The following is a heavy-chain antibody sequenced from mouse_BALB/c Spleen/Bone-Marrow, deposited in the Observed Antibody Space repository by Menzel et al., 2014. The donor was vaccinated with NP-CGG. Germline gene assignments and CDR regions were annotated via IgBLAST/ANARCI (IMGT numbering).Heavy chain of an antibody. D-gene: IGHD2-3*01. V-gene: IGHV5-4*02. CDR2: ISDGGTYT. CDR3: ARDKGGYYVGGFAY. Sequence: EVQGVESGGGLVKPGGSLKLSCAASGFTFSDYYMYWVRQTPEKRLVWVATISDGGTYTYYSDSVKGRFTISRDNARNNLYLQMSSLKSEDTAMYYCARDKGGYYVGGFAYWGQGTLVTVSA. J-gene: IGHJ3*01. CDR1: GFTFSDYY.